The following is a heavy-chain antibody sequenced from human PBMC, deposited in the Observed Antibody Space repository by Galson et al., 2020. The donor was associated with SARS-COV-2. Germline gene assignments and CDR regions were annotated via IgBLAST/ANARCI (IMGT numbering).Heavy chain of an antibody. CDR1: GFTFSSYA. D-gene: IGHD3-22*01. CDR3: ASRGGHTYGSSGYLSLL. J-gene: IGHJ4*02. CDR2: ISGSGNST. Sequence: GSLRLSCAASGFTFSSYAMSWVRQAPGKGQEWVPAISGSGNSTYYADSVKGRFTISRDNSKNTLYLQMNSLRAEDTAVYYCASRGGHTYGSSGYLSLLWGQGTLVTVSS. V-gene: IGHV3-23*01.